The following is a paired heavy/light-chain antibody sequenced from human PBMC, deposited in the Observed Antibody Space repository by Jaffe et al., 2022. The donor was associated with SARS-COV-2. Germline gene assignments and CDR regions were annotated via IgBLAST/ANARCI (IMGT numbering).Light chain of an antibody. Sequence: QSALTQPASVSGSPGQSITISCTGTSSDVGGYNYVSWYQQHPGKAPKLMIYDVSNRPSGVSNRFSGSKSGNTASLTISGLQAEDEADYYCSSYTSSSTQVFGTGTKVTVL. CDR1: SSDVGGYNY. CDR2: DVS. V-gene: IGLV2-14*01. CDR3: SSYTSSSTQV. J-gene: IGLJ1*01.
Heavy chain of an antibody. CDR2: IIPIFGTA. CDR3: ASSGSYGSGSYYYYYYYMDV. Sequence: QVQLVQSGAEVKKPGSSVKVSCKASGGTFSSYAISWVRQAPGQGLEWMGGIIPIFGTANYAQKFQGRVTITADESTSTAYMELSSLRSEDTAVYYCASSGSYGSGSYYYYYYYMDVWGKGTTVTVSS. J-gene: IGHJ6*03. D-gene: IGHD3-10*01. CDR1: GGTFSSYA. V-gene: IGHV1-69*01.